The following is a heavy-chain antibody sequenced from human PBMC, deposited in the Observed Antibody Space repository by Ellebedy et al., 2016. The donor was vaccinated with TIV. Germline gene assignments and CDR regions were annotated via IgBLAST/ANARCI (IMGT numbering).Heavy chain of an antibody. J-gene: IGHJ6*02. CDR2: IRSKAYGGTT. V-gene: IGHV3-49*04. CDR1: GFTFGDYA. Sequence: GGSLRLXXTASGFTFGDYAMSWVRQAPGKGLEWVSLIRSKAYGGTTEYAASVKGRFTTSRDESKSIAYLQMNSLKAEDTAVYYCTRDLTTLAAAGTAIYYYTMDVWGQGTTVTVSS. CDR3: TRDLTTLAAAGTAIYYYTMDV. D-gene: IGHD6-13*01.